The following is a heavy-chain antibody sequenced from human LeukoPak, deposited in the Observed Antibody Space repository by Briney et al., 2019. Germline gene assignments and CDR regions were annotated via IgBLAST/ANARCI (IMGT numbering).Heavy chain of an antibody. CDR2: IYYSGST. Sequence: SETLSLTCTVSGGSISSYYWSWIRQPPGKGLEWIGYIYYSGSTTYNPSLKSRVTISVDTSKNQFSLKLSSVTAADTAVYYCARYEVLGYCSGGSCDSNRAFDYWGQGTLVTVSS. J-gene: IGHJ4*02. D-gene: IGHD2-15*01. CDR1: GGSISSYY. CDR3: ARYEVLGYCSGGSCDSNRAFDY. V-gene: IGHV4-59*01.